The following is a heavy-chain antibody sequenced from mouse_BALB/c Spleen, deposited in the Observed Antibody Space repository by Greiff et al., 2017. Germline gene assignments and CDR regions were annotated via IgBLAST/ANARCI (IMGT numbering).Heavy chain of an antibody. CDR2: IRNKANGYTT. V-gene: IGHV7-3*02. CDR3: ARGEYYYAMDY. Sequence: EVQVVESGGGLVQPGGSLRLSCATSGFTFTDYYMSWVRQPPGKALEWLGFIRNKANGYTTEYSASVKGRFTISRDNSQSILYLQMNTLRAEDSATYYCARGEYYYAMDYWGQGTSVTVSS. J-gene: IGHJ4*01. CDR1: GFTFTDYY.